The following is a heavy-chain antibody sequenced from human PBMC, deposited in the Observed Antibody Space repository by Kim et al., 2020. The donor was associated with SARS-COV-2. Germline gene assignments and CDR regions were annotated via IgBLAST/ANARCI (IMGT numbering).Heavy chain of an antibody. CDR1: GFTFSSYA. J-gene: IGHJ4*01. D-gene: IGHD3-10*01. V-gene: IGHV3-30*04. CDR3: AREKVTMVQGVIIGLDY. CDR2: ISYDGSNK. Sequence: GGSLRLSCAASGFTFSSYAMHWVRQAPGKGLEWVAVISYDGSNKYYVDSVKGRFTISRDNSKNTLYLQMNSLRAEDTAVYYCAREKVTMVQGVIIGLDY.